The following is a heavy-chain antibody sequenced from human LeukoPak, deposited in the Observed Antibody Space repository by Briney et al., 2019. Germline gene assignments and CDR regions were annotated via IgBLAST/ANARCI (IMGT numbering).Heavy chain of an antibody. CDR1: GYIFTSYW. CDR2: IYPSDSDT. D-gene: IGHD2-15*01. V-gene: IGHV5-51*01. Sequence: GESLKISCKGSGYIFTSYWIGWVRQMPGKGLEWMGIIYPSDSDTRYSPSFQGQVTISADKSINTAYLQWSSLKASDTAMYYCARAYYCGGGSCKLEYWGQGTLVTVSS. CDR3: ARAYYCGGGSCKLEY. J-gene: IGHJ4*02.